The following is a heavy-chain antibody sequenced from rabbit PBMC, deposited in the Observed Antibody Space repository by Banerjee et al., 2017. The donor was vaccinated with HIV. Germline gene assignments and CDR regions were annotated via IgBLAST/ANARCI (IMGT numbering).Heavy chain of an antibody. V-gene: IGHV1S40*01. Sequence: QSLEESGGDLVKPGASLTLTCTASGFSFSSRYYMCWVRQAPGKGLEWIACIYAGNSGDTYYASWAKGRFTISKTSSTTVTLQMTSLTAADTATSFCARDLTDAIGWNFGWWGQGTLVTVS. CDR1: GFSFSSRYY. D-gene: IGHD4-1*01. CDR2: IYAGNSGDT. CDR3: ARDLTDAIGWNFGW. J-gene: IGHJ4*01.